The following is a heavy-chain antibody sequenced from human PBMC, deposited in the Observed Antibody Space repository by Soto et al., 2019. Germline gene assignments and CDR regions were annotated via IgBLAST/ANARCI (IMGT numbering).Heavy chain of an antibody. CDR2: IYHTGNA. V-gene: IGHV4-30-2*01. Sequence: QLLLQESGSGLVTPSQTLSLTCGVSGGSLTGAGYSWTWIRQTPGQGLEWIGHIYHTGNAYYNPSLKGRLTISVDTSKNQFSLNLTSLIAADTAIYYCARNWNYVGMNWFDPWGQGTLVTVSS. CDR1: GGSLTGAGYS. J-gene: IGHJ5*02. D-gene: IGHD1-7*01. CDR3: ARNWNYVGMNWFDP.